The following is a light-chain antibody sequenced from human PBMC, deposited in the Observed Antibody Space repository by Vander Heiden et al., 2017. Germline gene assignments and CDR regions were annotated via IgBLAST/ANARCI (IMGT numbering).Light chain of an antibody. CDR2: AAS. Sequence: DIQMTQSPSSLSASVGDRVTITCRASQSISSYLNWYQQKPGKAPKLLIYAASSLQRGVPSRFSGSGFGTDFTLTISSLQPEDFATYYCQQSYSTVTFGPGTKVDIK. CDR1: QSISSY. J-gene: IGKJ3*01. CDR3: QQSYSTVT. V-gene: IGKV1-39*01.